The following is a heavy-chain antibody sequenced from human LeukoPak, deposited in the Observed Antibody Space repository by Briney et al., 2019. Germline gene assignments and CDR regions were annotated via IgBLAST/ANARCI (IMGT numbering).Heavy chain of an antibody. V-gene: IGHV1-18*01. CDR2: ISAYNGNT. CDR3: AREKSRHDAFDI. J-gene: IGHJ3*02. Sequence: ASVKVSCKASSYTFTSYGISWVRQAPGQGLEWMGWISAYNGNTNYAQKLQGRVTMTTDTSTSTAYMELRSLRSDDTAVYYCAREKSRHDAFDIWGQGTMVTVSS. CDR1: SYTFTSYG.